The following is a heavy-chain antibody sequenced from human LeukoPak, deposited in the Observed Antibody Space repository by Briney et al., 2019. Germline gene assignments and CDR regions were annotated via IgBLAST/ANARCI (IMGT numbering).Heavy chain of an antibody. Sequence: ASVKVSCKASGYTFTNYGISWVRQAPGQGLEWMGWISAYNGNTNYAQKLQGRVTMTTDTSTSTAYMELRSLRSDDTAVYYCARDSRIAAASWTRLGYWGQGTLVTVSS. CDR2: ISAYNGNT. D-gene: IGHD6-13*01. CDR3: ARDSRIAAASWTRLGY. CDR1: GYTFTNYG. V-gene: IGHV1-18*01. J-gene: IGHJ4*02.